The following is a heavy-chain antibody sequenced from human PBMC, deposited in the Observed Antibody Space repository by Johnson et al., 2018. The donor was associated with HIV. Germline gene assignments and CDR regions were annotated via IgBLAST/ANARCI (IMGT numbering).Heavy chain of an antibody. V-gene: IGHV3-30*02. CDR2: IRYDGSNK. CDR3: AKDRGSPGIPAAFDI. J-gene: IGHJ3*02. CDR1: GFTFSSYW. Sequence: QVQLVESGGGLVQPGGSLRLSCAASGFTFSSYWMHCVRQAPGKGLEWVAFIRYDGSNKYHADSVKGRFTISRDNSKNTLFLQMNSLRAEDTAVYYCAKDRGSPGIPAAFDIWGQGTMVTVSS. D-gene: IGHD1-26*01.